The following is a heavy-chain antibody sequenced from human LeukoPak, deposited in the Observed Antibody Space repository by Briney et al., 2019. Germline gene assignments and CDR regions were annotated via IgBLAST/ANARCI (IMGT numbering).Heavy chain of an antibody. D-gene: IGHD5-18*01. V-gene: IGHV3-21*01. CDR3: ARDGPGYGYGNDAFDI. J-gene: IGHJ3*02. CDR2: ISSSSSYI. Sequence: GGSLRLSCAASGFTFSSYSMNWVRQAPGKGLEWVSSISSSSSYIYYADSVKGRFTISRDNAKNSLYLQMNSLRAEDTAVYYCARDGPGYGYGNDAFDIWGQGTMVTVSS. CDR1: GFTFSSYS.